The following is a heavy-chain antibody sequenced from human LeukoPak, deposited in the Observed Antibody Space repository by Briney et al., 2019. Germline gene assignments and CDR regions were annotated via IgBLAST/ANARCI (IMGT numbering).Heavy chain of an antibody. D-gene: IGHD3-10*01. CDR2: ITYDGSDK. J-gene: IGHJ4*02. Sequence: GGSLRLSCAASGLTFSNYGMHWVRQAPGKGLEWVAVITYDGSDKYYADSVKGRFTISRDTSKNTVYLQMNSLRAEDTAVYYCAKHSGLYYFDYWGQGALVTVSS. CDR3: AKHSGLYYFDY. V-gene: IGHV3-30*18. CDR1: GLTFSNYG.